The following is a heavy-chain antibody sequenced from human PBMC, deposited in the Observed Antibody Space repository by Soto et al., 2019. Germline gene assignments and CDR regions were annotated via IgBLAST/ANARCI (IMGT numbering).Heavy chain of an antibody. CDR2: ISYDGSNK. CDR3: ARDADRDIVRKVYALYFGMDV. D-gene: IGHD2-8*01. V-gene: IGHV3-30-3*01. CDR1: GFSFSSYA. Sequence: QVQLVESGGGVVQPGRSLRLSCAASGFSFSSYAMHWVRQAPGKGLEWVAVISYDGSNKYYADSVKGRFTISRDNSKNTLYLQMNSLRAEDTAVYSCARDADRDIVRKVYALYFGMDVWGQGTTVTVS. J-gene: IGHJ6*02.